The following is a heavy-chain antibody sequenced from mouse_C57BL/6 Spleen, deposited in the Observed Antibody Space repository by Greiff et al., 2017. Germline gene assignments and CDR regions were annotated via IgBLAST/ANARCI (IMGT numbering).Heavy chain of an antibody. Sequence: QVQLKESGPGLVAPSQSLSITCTVSGFSLTSYAISWVRQPPGKGLEWLGVIWTGGGTNYNSALKSRQRISKDNYKGQVFLKMHSLQTDDTARYYCARWSTVVEGDAMAYWGQGTSVTVSS. D-gene: IGHD1-1*01. CDR1: GFSLTSYA. V-gene: IGHV2-9-1*01. J-gene: IGHJ4*01. CDR3: ARWSTVVEGDAMAY. CDR2: IWTGGGT.